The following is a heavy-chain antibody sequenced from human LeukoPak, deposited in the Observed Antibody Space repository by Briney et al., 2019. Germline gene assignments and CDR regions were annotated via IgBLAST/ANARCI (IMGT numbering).Heavy chain of an antibody. J-gene: IGHJ4*02. D-gene: IGHD2/OR15-2a*01. CDR3: VREGEGPLSKDFDY. CDR1: GFTFTDHY. V-gene: IGHV1-2*02. Sequence: GASVKVSCKSFGFTFTDHYIHWVRQAPGQGLEWMGYIGPHSTFTSSPQEFQGRVTMTRDTSMTTAYMELTRLTSDDTAVYYCVREGEGPLSKDFDYWGQGTLVTVSS. CDR2: IGPHSTFT.